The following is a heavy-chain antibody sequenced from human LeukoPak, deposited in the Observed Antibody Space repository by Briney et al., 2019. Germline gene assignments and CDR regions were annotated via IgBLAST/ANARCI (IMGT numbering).Heavy chain of an antibody. CDR3: ARDRTIGAADYCFDY. CDR1: GFTFSSYG. J-gene: IGHJ4*02. CDR2: ISNDGRDK. D-gene: IGHD6-13*01. V-gene: IGHV3-30*03. Sequence: GRSLRLSCAASGFTFSSYGMHWVRQAPGKGLEWVAVISNDGRDKHYADSVKGRFTISRDNSKKTLYLQMNSLRAEDTALYYCARDRTIGAADYCFDYWGQGTLVTVSS.